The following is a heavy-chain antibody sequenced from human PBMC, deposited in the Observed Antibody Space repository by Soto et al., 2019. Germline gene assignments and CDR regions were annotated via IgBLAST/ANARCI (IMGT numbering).Heavy chain of an antibody. D-gene: IGHD2-21*02. CDR1: GFTFSRNP. Sequence: EVQLVESGGGLVKPGGSLRLSCAASGFTFSRNPMNWVRQAPGKGLEWVSCISGSSRDIYYADSVKGRFTVSRDNAKNLLYLQMNSLRAEDTAMYYCARDPFGGGDSEWFDPWGQGTLVTVSS. V-gene: IGHV3-21*06. J-gene: IGHJ5*02. CDR2: ISGSSRDI. CDR3: ARDPFGGGDSEWFDP.